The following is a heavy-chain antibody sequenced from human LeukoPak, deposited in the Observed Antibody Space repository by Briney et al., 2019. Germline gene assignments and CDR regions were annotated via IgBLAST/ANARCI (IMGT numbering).Heavy chain of an antibody. D-gene: IGHD1-26*01. Sequence: GGSLRLSCAASGFTFSSYGMHWVRQAPGKGLEWVAFIRFDGSKKKYADSVKGRFTISRDNSKNTLYVQMNSLRAEDTAVYYCAKDPGRDYFDYWGQGTLVTVSS. CDR1: GFTFSSYG. CDR3: AKDPGRDYFDY. V-gene: IGHV3-30*02. CDR2: IRFDGSKK. J-gene: IGHJ4*02.